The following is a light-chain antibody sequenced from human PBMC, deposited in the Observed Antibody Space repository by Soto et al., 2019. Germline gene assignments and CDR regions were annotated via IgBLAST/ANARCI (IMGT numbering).Light chain of an antibody. CDR2: WAS. J-gene: IGKJ4*01. CDR3: QQYYTTPLT. V-gene: IGKV4-1*01. CDR1: QSVLYSSNNKNY. Sequence: IVMTQSPDSLALSLGERATINCKSSQSVLYSSNNKNYLAWYQKKPGQPPKLLIYWASARQSGVPDRFGGSGSGTDFTLTITSLQAADVAVYYCQQYYTTPLTFGGGTKVEIK.